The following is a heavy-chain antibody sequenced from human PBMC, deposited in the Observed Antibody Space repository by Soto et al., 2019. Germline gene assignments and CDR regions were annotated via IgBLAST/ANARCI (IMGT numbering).Heavy chain of an antibody. CDR1: GYTFTGYY. Sequence: AASVKVSCKASGYTFTGYYMHWVRQAPGQGLEWMGWINPNSGGTNYAQKFQGWVTMTRDTSISTAYMELSRLRSDDTAVYYCAREAYYDFWSGYWTHGMDVWGQGTTVTVSS. V-gene: IGHV1-2*04. CDR3: AREAYYDFWSGYWTHGMDV. D-gene: IGHD3-3*01. CDR2: INPNSGGT. J-gene: IGHJ6*02.